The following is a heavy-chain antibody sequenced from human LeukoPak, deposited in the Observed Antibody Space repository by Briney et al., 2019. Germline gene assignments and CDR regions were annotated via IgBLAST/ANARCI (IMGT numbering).Heavy chain of an antibody. V-gene: IGHV3-7*04. CDR1: GFTFSNYW. J-gene: IGHJ4*02. CDR3: ARGYGTYGY. D-gene: IGHD1-7*01. Sequence: GGSLRLSCAASGFTFSNYWMSWVRQAPGKGLEWVANIKQDGSEKDCVDSVKGRFTISRDNAKNSLYLQMNSLRAEDTAVCYCARGYGTYGYWGQGTLVTVSS. CDR2: IKQDGSEK.